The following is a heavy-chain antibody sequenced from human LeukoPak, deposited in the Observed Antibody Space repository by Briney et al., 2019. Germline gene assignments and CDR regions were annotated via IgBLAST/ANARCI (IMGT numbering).Heavy chain of an antibody. V-gene: IGHV1-46*01. CDR1: GYTFTSYY. J-gene: IGHJ4*02. CDR3: AREGLVVPAIDY. CDR2: INPSGGST. Sequence: GASVKVSCMASGYTFTSYYMHWVRQAPGQGLEWMGIINPSGGSTSYAQKFQGRVTMTRDTSTSTVYMELSSLRSEDTAVYYCAREGLVVPAIDYWGQGTLVTVSS. D-gene: IGHD2-2*01.